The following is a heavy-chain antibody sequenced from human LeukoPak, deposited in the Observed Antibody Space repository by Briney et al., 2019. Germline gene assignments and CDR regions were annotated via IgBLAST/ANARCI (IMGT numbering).Heavy chain of an antibody. CDR2: ISSSSSYI. Sequence: PGGSLRLSCAASGFTFSSYSMNWVRQAPGKGLEWVSSISSSSSYICYADSVKGRFTISRDNAKNSLYLQMNSLRAEDTAVYYCASNYYDSSGSLDYWGQGTLVTVSS. J-gene: IGHJ4*02. CDR1: GFTFSSYS. CDR3: ASNYYDSSGSLDY. V-gene: IGHV3-21*01. D-gene: IGHD3-22*01.